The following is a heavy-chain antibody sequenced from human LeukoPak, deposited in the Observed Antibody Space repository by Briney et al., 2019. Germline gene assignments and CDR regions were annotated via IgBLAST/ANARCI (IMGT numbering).Heavy chain of an antibody. CDR3: ATLDDFWSGYRNFDY. J-gene: IGHJ4*02. Sequence: SGTLSLTCAVSGGSISSSNWWSWVRQPPGKGLEWIGEIYHSGSTNYNPSLKSRVTISVDKSKNQFSLKLSSVTAADTAVYYCATLDDFWSGYRNFDYWGQGTLVTVSS. D-gene: IGHD3-3*01. CDR2: IYHSGST. CDR1: GGSISSSNW. V-gene: IGHV4-4*02.